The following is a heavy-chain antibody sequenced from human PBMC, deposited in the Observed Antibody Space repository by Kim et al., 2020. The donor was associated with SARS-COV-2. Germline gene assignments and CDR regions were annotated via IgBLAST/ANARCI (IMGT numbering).Heavy chain of an antibody. D-gene: IGHD3-9*01. CDR2: INHSGST. CDR3: ARGGQGTNYDILTGYHQNFDY. J-gene: IGHJ4*02. Sequence: SETLSLTCAVYGGSFSGYYWSWIRQPPGKGLEWIGEINHSGSTNYNPSLKSRVTISVDTSKNQFSLKLSSVTAADTAVYYCARGGQGTNYDILTGYHQNFDYWGQGTLVTVSS. CDR1: GGSFSGYY. V-gene: IGHV4-34*01.